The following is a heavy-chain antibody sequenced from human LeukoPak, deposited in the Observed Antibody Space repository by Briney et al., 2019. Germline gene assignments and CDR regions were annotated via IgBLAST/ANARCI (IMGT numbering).Heavy chain of an antibody. J-gene: IGHJ5*02. Sequence: SETLSLTCTVSGGSISRSSYYWSWIRQPPGKGLKWIGYIYYSGSSNYNPYLKSRVTISVDTSKNQFSLKLSSVTAADTAVYYCARARHPNWFDPWGQGTLVTVSS. CDR1: GGSISRSSYY. V-gene: IGHV4-61*01. CDR2: IYYSGSS. CDR3: ARARHPNWFDP.